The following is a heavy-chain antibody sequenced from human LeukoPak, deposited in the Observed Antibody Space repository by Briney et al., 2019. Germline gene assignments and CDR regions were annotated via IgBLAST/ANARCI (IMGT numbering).Heavy chain of an antibody. Sequence: GGSLRPSCAASGFTFDDYGTSWVRQAPGKGLEWVSGINWNGGSTGYADSVKGRFTISRDNAKNSLYLQMNSLRAEDTALYYCARVAGRGVITYYFDYWGQGTLVTVSS. V-gene: IGHV3-20*04. CDR1: GFTFDDYG. J-gene: IGHJ4*02. CDR2: INWNGGST. D-gene: IGHD3-22*01. CDR3: ARVAGRGVITYYFDY.